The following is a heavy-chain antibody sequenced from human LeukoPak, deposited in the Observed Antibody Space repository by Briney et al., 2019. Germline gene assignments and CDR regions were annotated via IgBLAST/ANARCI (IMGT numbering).Heavy chain of an antibody. Sequence: GGPLRLSCAASGFTFSSYAMSWVRQAPGKGLEWVSATSGSGGSTYYADSVKGRFTISRDNSKNTLYLQMNSLRAEDTAVYYCARGSSNTWPPGAEYFEHWGQGTLVTVSS. J-gene: IGHJ1*01. V-gene: IGHV3-23*01. D-gene: IGHD6-13*01. CDR3: ARGSSNTWPPGAEYFEH. CDR1: GFTFSSYA. CDR2: TSGSGGST.